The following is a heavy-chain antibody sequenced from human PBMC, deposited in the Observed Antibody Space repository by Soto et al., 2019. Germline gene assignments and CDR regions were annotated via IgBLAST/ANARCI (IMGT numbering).Heavy chain of an antibody. CDR2: ISSSGSTI. CDR1: GFTFSYYY. Sequence: PGGSLRLSCAASGFTFSYYYMSWIRQAPGKGLEWVSYISSSGSTIYYADSVKGRFTISRDNAKNSLYLQMNSLRAEDTAVYYCARTHYGGNSRWFDPWGQGTLVTVSS. CDR3: ARTHYGGNSRWFDP. D-gene: IGHD4-17*01. V-gene: IGHV3-11*01. J-gene: IGHJ5*02.